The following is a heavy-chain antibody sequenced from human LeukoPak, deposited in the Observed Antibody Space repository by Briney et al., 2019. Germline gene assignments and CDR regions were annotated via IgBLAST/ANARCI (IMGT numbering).Heavy chain of an antibody. V-gene: IGHV3-23*01. D-gene: IGHD6-19*01. CDR3: AKDLAAVPGNKYFAY. CDR2: ISGSGGST. J-gene: IGHJ4*02. CDR1: GFTFSTYD. Sequence: GGSLRLSCAASGFTFSTYDMTWVRQAPGKGLEWVSGISGSGGSTYYADSVKGRFTTSRDNSKNTLYLQMNGLRAEDTAVYYCAKDLAAVPGNKYFAYRGQGTLVTVSS.